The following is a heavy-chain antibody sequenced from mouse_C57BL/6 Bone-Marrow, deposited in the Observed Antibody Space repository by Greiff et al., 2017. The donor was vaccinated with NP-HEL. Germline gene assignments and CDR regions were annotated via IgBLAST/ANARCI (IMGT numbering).Heavy chain of an antibody. CDR3: ARKGDYYGSSPYYFDY. V-gene: IGHV4-1*01. CDR2: INPDSSTI. CDR1: GVAFSRYW. D-gene: IGHD1-1*01. J-gene: IGHJ2*01. Sequence: CAASGVAFSRYWMSWVRRAPGKGLEWIGEINPDSSTINYAPSLKDKFIISRDNAKNTLYLQMSKVRSEDTALYYCARKGDYYGSSPYYFDYWGQGTTLTVSS.